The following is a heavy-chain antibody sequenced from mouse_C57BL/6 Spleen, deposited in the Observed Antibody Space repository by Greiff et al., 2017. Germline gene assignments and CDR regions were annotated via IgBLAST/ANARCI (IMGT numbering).Heavy chain of an antibody. CDR2: IYPGSGST. Sequence: QVQLQQPGAELVKPGASVKMSCKASGYTFTSYWITWVKQRPGQGLEWIGGIYPGSGSTNYNEKFKRKATLTVDTSSSTAYMQLSSLTSEDSSVYYCAREKWEGYYFDYWGQGTTLTVSS. CDR3: AREKWEGYYFDY. V-gene: IGHV1-55*01. D-gene: IGHD4-1*01. CDR1: GYTFTSYW. J-gene: IGHJ2*01.